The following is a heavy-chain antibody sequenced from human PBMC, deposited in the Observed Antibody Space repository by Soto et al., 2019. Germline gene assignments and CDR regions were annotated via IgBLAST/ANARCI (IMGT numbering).Heavy chain of an antibody. CDR2: IYYSGST. D-gene: IGHD1-26*01. V-gene: IGHV4-39*01. CDR1: GGAISSSSYY. J-gene: IGHJ5*02. Sequence: QLQLQESGPGLVKPSETLSLTCSVSGGAISSSSYYWGWIRQPPGKGLEWIGTIYYSGSTYYNPSLKSRVTISVDTSKKQFSLKLSAVTAADTAVYSCARQQWQLPNYFAPGGQGTLVTVSS. CDR3: ARQQWQLPNYFAP.